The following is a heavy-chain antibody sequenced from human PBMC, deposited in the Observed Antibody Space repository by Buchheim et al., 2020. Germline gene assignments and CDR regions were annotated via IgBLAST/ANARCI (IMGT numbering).Heavy chain of an antibody. CDR1: GFTFSSYG. CDR3: ASPGNAYSGSYLVYFQH. CDR2: ISRSSATI. J-gene: IGHJ1*01. Sequence: EVQLVESGGGLVQPGGSLRLSCAASGFTFSSYGMNWVRQAPGKGLEWVSYISRSSATIYYADSVEGRFTISRDNAKNSLYLQMNSLRDEDKAVYYCASPGNAYSGSYLVYFQHWGQGTL. V-gene: IGHV3-48*02. D-gene: IGHD1-26*01.